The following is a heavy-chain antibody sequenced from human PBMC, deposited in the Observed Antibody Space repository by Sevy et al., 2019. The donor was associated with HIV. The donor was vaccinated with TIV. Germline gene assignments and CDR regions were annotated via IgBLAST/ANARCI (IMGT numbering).Heavy chain of an antibody. D-gene: IGHD3-10*01. J-gene: IGHJ6*02. CDR1: GGSISSYY. CDR3: ARDDGDGMDV. CDR2: IYYSGST. V-gene: IGHV4-59*01. Sequence: SETLSLTCTVSGGSISSYYWSWIRQPPGKGLEWIGYIYYSGSTNYNPSLKSRVTISVDTSKNQFSLKLSSVIAADTAVYYCARDDGDGMDVWGQGTTVTVSS.